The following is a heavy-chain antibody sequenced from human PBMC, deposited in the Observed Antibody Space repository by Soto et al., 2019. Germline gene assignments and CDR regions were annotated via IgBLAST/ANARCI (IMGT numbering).Heavy chain of an antibody. Sequence: GGSLRLSCVGSGFIFSNNGMHWVRQTPGKGLEWVAFMSYDGSDTFDADSVKGRFTNSRDNSKNTLYLQMNSLRAEDTAVHYCAKGPKYYYNSSGYYRAYYYYGMDVWGQGTTVTVSS. D-gene: IGHD3-22*01. J-gene: IGHJ6*02. V-gene: IGHV3-30*02. CDR1: GFIFSNNG. CDR3: AKGPKYYYNSSGYYRAYYYYGMDV. CDR2: MSYDGSDT.